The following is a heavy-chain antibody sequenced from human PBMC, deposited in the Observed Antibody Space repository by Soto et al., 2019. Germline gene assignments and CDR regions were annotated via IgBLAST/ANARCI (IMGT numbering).Heavy chain of an antibody. J-gene: IGHJ6*02. CDR2: ISGSGGTT. CDR1: GFAFNSYA. D-gene: IGHD5-12*01. V-gene: IGHV3-23*01. Sequence: EVQLLESGGDLVQPGGSLRLSCEASGFAFNSYAMSWVRQAPGRGLEWVSAISGSGGTTYYADSVKGRFTISRDNSKNTLYLQRDSLRAEDTAIYYCASPVAEMATRWSHSMDVWGQGTTVTVSS. CDR3: ASPVAEMATRWSHSMDV.